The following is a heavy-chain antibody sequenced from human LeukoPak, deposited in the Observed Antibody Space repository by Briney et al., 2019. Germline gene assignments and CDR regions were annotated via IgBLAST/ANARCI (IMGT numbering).Heavy chain of an antibody. CDR2: ISWDGGST. Sequence: GGSLRLSCAASGFTFDDYTMHWVRQAPGKGLEWVSLISWDGGSTYYADSVKGRFTISRDNSKSSLYLQMNSLRTEDTALYYCAKDGYCSSTSCSNNWFDPWGQGTLVTVSS. D-gene: IGHD2-2*01. V-gene: IGHV3-43*01. CDR3: AKDGYCSSTSCSNNWFDP. CDR1: GFTFDDYT. J-gene: IGHJ5*02.